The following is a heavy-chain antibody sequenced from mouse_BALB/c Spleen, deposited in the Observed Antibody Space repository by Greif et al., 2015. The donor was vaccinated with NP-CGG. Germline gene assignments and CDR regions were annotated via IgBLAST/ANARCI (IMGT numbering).Heavy chain of an antibody. CDR1: GYAFSSSW. J-gene: IGHJ2*01. CDR2: IYPGDGDT. Sequence: VKLQESGPELVKPGASVKISCKASGYAFSSSWMNWVKQRPGQGLEWIGRIYPGDGDTNYNGKFKGKATLTADKSSSTAYMQLSSLTSVDSAVYFCARGLTTATFPDYWGQGTTLTVSS. D-gene: IGHD1-2*01. V-gene: IGHV1-82*01. CDR3: ARGLTTATFPDY.